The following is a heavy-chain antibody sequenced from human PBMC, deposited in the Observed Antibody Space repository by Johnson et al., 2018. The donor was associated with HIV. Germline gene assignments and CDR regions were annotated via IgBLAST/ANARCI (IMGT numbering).Heavy chain of an antibody. J-gene: IGHJ3*02. CDR1: GLTFSDYD. V-gene: IGHV3-11*04. Sequence: MQLVESGGGLVKPGGSLRLSCAASGLTFSDYDMSWIRQAPGKGLEWVSYISSSGSTIYYADSLEGRFTISRDNAKNSLYLQMNSLRAEDTAVYYCARNGLIPAAKGVAFDIWGQGTTVTVSS. CDR3: ARNGLIPAAKGVAFDI. CDR2: ISSSGSTI. D-gene: IGHD2-2*01.